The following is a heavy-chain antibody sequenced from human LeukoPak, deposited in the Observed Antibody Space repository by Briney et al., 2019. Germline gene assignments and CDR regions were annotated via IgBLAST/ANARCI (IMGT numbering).Heavy chain of an antibody. D-gene: IGHD6-19*01. CDR3: AKAEYGSSWSLEY. V-gene: IGHV3-30-3*01. Sequence: GGSLRLSCAASGFTFSSYAMHWVRQAPGKGLEWVAVISYDGSNKYYADSVKGRFTISRDNSKNTLYLQMNSLRAEDTAVFYSAKAEYGSSWSLEYWGQGTLVTASS. CDR2: ISYDGSNK. J-gene: IGHJ4*02. CDR1: GFTFSSYA.